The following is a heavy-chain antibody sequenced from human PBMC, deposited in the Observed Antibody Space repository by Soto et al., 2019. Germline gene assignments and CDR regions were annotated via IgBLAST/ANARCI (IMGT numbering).Heavy chain of an antibody. CDR1: EGTMSSRGDY. CDR3: ARADDSSGYYLRN. V-gene: IGHV4-31*03. D-gene: IGHD3-22*01. Sequence: ILSVGATVSEGTMSSRGDYCSLIGQQPGKGLEWIGYIYSSGSTYSNPSLKSRVTISVDTSKNQFSLKLSSVTAADTAVYSCARADDSSGYYLRNWGQGTLLTVSS. CDR2: IYSSGST. J-gene: IGHJ4*02.